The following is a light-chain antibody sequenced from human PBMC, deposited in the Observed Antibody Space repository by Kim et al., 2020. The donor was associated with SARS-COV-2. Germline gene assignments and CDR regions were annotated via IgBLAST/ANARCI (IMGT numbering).Light chain of an antibody. V-gene: IGLV1-44*01. CDR1: SSNIGTNN. J-gene: IGLJ2*01. CDR3: AAWDDSLNEVI. Sequence: QSALTQPPSASGTPGQRVTIPCSGSSSNIGTNNVNWYQQVPGTAPQLLIFTNDHRPSGVPGRFSASKSGTSASLAISGLLSEDEADYYCAAWDDSLNEVIFGGGTKLTVL. CDR2: TND.